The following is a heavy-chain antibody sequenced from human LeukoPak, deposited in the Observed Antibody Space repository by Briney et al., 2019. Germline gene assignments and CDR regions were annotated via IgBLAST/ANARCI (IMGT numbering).Heavy chain of an antibody. CDR3: ARGLNIPYYFDY. CDR1: GGSFRGYY. CDR2: IAHDGST. V-gene: IGHV4-34*01. J-gene: IGHJ4*02. Sequence: SETLSLTCTVYGGSFRGYYWSWIRQPPGKGLEWIGEIAHDGSTNYNPSLKSRVTISVDTSKNQVFLKLRSVTAADTAVYYCARGLNIPYYFDYWGQGSLVTVSS. D-gene: IGHD2-2*01.